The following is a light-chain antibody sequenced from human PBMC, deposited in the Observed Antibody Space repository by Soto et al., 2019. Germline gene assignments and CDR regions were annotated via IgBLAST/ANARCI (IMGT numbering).Light chain of an antibody. Sequence: DIQMTQSPSTLSASVGDRVTITCRASQIISTWLAWFQQKPGKAPKLLIYDASSLESGVPSRFSGSGFGTEFTLTISSLQPDDFATYYCQHYNSYSEAFGQGTKVELK. CDR3: QHYNSYSEA. V-gene: IGKV1-5*01. CDR2: DAS. J-gene: IGKJ1*01. CDR1: QIISTW.